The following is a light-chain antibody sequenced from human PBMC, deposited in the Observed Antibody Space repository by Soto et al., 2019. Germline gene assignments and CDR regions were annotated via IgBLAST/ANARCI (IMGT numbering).Light chain of an antibody. CDR2: EVS. Sequence: QSALTQPASVSGSPGQSIIISCTGTSSDIGTYNFVSWYQHHPDKAPKLIIYEVSNRPSGVSNRFSGSKSGNTASLTISGLQAEDEAYYYCTSYTSSTTLVFGGGTKVTVL. J-gene: IGLJ3*02. V-gene: IGLV2-14*01. CDR1: SSDIGTYNF. CDR3: TSYTSSTTLV.